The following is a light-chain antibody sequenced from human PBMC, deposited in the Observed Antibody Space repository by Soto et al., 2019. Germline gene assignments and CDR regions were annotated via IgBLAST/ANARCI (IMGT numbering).Light chain of an antibody. J-gene: IGLJ3*02. Sequence: QSVLTQPPSASGTPGQRVTISCSGSSSNIGSNYVYWYQQLPGTAPKLLIYKNNQRPSGVPDRFSGSKSGTSASLAISGLRSEDVADYYCAAWDGSLSGWVFGGGTKLTVL. V-gene: IGLV1-47*01. CDR2: KNN. CDR1: SSNIGSNY. CDR3: AAWDGSLSGWV.